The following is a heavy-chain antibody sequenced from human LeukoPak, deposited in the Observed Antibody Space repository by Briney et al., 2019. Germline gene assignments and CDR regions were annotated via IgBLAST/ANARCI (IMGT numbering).Heavy chain of an antibody. CDR2: KSYDGSNK. D-gene: IGHD2-2*01. CDR1: GFTFSSYA. J-gene: IGHJ6*04. Sequence: PGGPLRLSCAASGFTFSSYAMHWLRQAPGKGLEWVALKSYDGSNKYYADSEKRRFTIARDNSKTTLYVHMNSLRAEDTAVYFCARDGYCSSTSCGSVYYYYGMDVWGKGTTVTVSS. CDR3: ARDGYCSSTSCGSVYYYYGMDV. V-gene: IGHV3-30*04.